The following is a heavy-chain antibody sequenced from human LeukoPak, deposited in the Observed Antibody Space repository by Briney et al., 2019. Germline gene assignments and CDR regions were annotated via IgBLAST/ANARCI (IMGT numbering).Heavy chain of an antibody. D-gene: IGHD4-17*01. J-gene: IGHJ6*02. CDR2: INPSGDGT. V-gene: IGHV1-69*13. Sequence: ASVKVSCKASGYTFTGFAISWVRQAPGQGLEWMGVINPSGDGTNYPQKFQGRVTIPADESTSTAYMELSSLRSEDTAVYYCARGSGDYAGYYYGMDVWGQGTTVTVSS. CDR3: ARGSGDYAGYYYGMDV. CDR1: GYTFTGFA.